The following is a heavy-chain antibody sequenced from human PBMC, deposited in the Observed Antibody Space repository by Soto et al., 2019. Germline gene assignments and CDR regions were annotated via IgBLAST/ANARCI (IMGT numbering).Heavy chain of an antibody. V-gene: IGHV3-23*01. Sequence: GGSLRLSCAASGFTFSSYAMSWVRQAPGKXLEWVSAISGSGGSTYYADSVKGRFTISRDNSKNTLYLQMNSLRAEDTAVYYCAKKGDFWSGYYMDYYYYGMDVWGQGTTVTVS. J-gene: IGHJ6*02. D-gene: IGHD3-3*01. CDR1: GFTFSSYA. CDR2: ISGSGGST. CDR3: AKKGDFWSGYYMDYYYYGMDV.